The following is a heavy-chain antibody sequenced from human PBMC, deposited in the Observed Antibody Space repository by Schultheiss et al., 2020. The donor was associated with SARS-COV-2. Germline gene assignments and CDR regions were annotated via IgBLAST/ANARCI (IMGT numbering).Heavy chain of an antibody. V-gene: IGHV4-61*02. CDR2: IYTSGST. CDR3: ARGYSSGWLIDY. CDR1: GGSISSSSYY. Sequence: SETLSLTCTVSGGSISSSSYYWGWIRQPAGKGLEWIGRIYTSGSTNYNPSLKSRVTMSVDTSKNQFSLKLSSVTAADTAVYYCARGYSSGWLIDYWGQGTLVTVSS. J-gene: IGHJ4*02. D-gene: IGHD6-19*01.